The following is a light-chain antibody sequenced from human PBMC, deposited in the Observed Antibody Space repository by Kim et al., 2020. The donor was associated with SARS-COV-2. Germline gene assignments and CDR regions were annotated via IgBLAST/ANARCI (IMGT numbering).Light chain of an antibody. CDR1: QSVSSY. J-gene: IGKJ2*01. Sequence: EIVLTQSPATLSLSPGERATLSCRASQSVSSYLAWYQQKPGQAPRLLIYDASNRATGIPARFSGSGSGTDFTLTISSLEPEDFAVYYCQLPTTFGQGTKLEI. V-gene: IGKV3-11*01. CDR2: DAS. CDR3: QLPTT.